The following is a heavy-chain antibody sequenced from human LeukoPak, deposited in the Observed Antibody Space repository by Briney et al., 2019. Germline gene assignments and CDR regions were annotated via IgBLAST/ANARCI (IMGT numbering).Heavy chain of an antibody. J-gene: IGHJ4*02. CDR1: GVSISSYY. CDR2: IHISGST. Sequence: SETLSLTCTVSGVSISSYYWSWIRQPAGKGLEWIGHIHISGSTNYNPSLKSRVTMSVDTSKNQFSLKLSSVTAADAAVYYCARDKYYYDSSGSIRFDYWGQGTLVTVSS. D-gene: IGHD3-22*01. V-gene: IGHV4-4*07. CDR3: ARDKYYYDSSGSIRFDY.